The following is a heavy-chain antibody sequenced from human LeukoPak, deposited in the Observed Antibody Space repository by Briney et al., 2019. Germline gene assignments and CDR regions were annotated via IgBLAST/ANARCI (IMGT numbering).Heavy chain of an antibody. J-gene: IGHJ4*02. CDR3: ARDGVAAGVYFDC. V-gene: IGHV3-11*06. Sequence: PGGSLRLSCAASGITFGNNWMHWVRQGPGKGLEWVSYINSGSTYTNYADSVKGRFTISRDNAKNSLYLQMNSLSAEDTAIYYCARDGVAAGVYFDCWGQGTLVTVSS. CDR2: INSGSTYT. CDR1: GITFGNNW. D-gene: IGHD6-13*01.